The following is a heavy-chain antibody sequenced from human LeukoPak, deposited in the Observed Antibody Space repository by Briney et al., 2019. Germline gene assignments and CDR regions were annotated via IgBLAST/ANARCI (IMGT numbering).Heavy chain of an antibody. CDR3: AKGGWLPHY. CDR2: IKEDGSER. CDR1: AFIFSGHW. J-gene: IGHJ4*02. D-gene: IGHD5-12*01. Sequence: GGSLRLSCEGSAFIFSGHWMNWVRQTPGKGLEWVASIKEDGSERQYVDSVKGRFTISRDNSKNTLYLQMNSLRAEDTAVYYCAKGGWLPHYWGQGTLVTVSS. V-gene: IGHV3-7*03.